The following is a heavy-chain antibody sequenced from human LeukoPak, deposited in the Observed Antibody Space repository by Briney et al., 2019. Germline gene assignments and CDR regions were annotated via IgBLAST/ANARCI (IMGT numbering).Heavy chain of an antibody. Sequence: SQTLSHTSAVSGDSVSDNSAAWNWLRQSPTGGLEWLGSTYYRSKWYNDYAVSVKSRITSKPDTSKNQVSLQLNSVTPEDTAVYYCARTGYSINWVDYWGQGTLVTVSS. CDR2: TYYRSKWYN. D-gene: IGHD6-13*01. J-gene: IGHJ4*02. CDR3: ARTGYSINWVDY. CDR1: GDSVSDNSAA. V-gene: IGHV6-1*01.